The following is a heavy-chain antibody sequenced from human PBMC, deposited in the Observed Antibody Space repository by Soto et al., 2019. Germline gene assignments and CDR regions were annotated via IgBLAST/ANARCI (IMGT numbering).Heavy chain of an antibody. CDR1: GGAFTNDI. V-gene: IGHV1-69*08. J-gene: IGHJ4*02. Sequence: QVQLVQSGAEVKKPGSSVKVSCKASGGAFTNDIITWVRQAPGQGLEWMGRIIPLLDITNYAQKVQGRVKITADKSTSTAYMELNSLISEDTAVYYCARDSPIGSTFSGYDAIDYWGQGTLVTVSS. CDR3: ARDSPIGSTFSGYDAIDY. CDR2: IIPLLDIT. D-gene: IGHD5-12*01.